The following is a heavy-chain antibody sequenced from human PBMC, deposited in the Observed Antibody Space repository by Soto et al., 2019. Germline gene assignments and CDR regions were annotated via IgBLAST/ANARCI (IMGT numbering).Heavy chain of an antibody. J-gene: IGHJ5*02. CDR3: ARVGGTGTGWFDP. CDR1: GFTFSSYE. CDR2: ISSSGNTI. D-gene: IGHD1-7*01. V-gene: IGHV3-48*03. Sequence: GGSLRLSCAASGFTFSSYEMNWVRQAPGKGLEWVSYISSSGNTIYYADSVKGRFTISRDNAKNSLYLQMNSLRAEDTAVYYCARVGGTGTGWFDPWGQGTLVTVSS.